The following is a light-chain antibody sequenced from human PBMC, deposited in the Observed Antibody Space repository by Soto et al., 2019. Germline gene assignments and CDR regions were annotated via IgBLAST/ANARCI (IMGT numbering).Light chain of an antibody. CDR3: QSYDDSMGGHVI. CDR1: SSYIGAGYD. J-gene: IGLJ2*01. Sequence: QSVLTQPPSVSGAPGQRVTISCTGSSSYIGAGYDVHWYQQLPGTAPKLLIYANTNRPSGVPDRFSGSKSGTSASLAITGIEAEDEDDYYCQSYDDSMGGHVIFGGGTKLTVL. V-gene: IGLV1-40*01. CDR2: ANT.